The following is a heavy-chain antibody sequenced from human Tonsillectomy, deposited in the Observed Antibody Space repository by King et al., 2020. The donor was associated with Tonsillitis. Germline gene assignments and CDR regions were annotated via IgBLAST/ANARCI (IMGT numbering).Heavy chain of an antibody. Sequence: VQLVESGGGVVQPGRSLRLSCAASGFTFSTYAMHWVRQAPGKGLEWVAGISNDGSEKYYADSVKGRFTISRDNSRNTLYLQMNSLRAEDKAVYNCAKDLGYGGKSGYYGMDVWGQGNTVTVSS. J-gene: IGHJ6*02. D-gene: IGHD4-23*01. CDR2: ISNDGSEK. V-gene: IGHV3-30*04. CDR1: GFTFSTYA. CDR3: AKDLGYGGKSGYYGMDV.